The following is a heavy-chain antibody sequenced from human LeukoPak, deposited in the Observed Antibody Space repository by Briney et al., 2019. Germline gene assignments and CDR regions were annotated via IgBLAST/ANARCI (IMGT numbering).Heavy chain of an antibody. D-gene: IGHD3-22*01. V-gene: IGHV4-4*07. J-gene: IGHJ4*02. CDR2: VYSSGTT. Sequence: SETLSPTCTVSGGSISSYYWSWIRQPPGKGLEWIGSVYSSGTTHLNPSLQTRVTMSVDTSRNEVSLKLASVTAADTAVYFCARVVKYYDSSGFPSNYFDYWGQGTLVTVSA. CDR3: ARVVKYYDSSGFPSNYFDY. CDR1: GGSISSYY.